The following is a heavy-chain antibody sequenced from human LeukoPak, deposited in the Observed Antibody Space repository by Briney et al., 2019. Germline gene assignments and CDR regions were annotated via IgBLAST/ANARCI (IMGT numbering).Heavy chain of an antibody. Sequence: PSETLSLTCTVFGGSISSSSYYWGWIRQPPGKGLEWIGSIYYSGSTYYNPSLKSRVTISVDTSKNQFSLKLSSVTAADTAVYYCARADYYGSGSYYQHWGQGTLVTVSS. D-gene: IGHD3-10*01. CDR2: IYYSGST. J-gene: IGHJ4*02. CDR3: ARADYYGSGSYYQH. CDR1: GGSISSSSYY. V-gene: IGHV4-39*07.